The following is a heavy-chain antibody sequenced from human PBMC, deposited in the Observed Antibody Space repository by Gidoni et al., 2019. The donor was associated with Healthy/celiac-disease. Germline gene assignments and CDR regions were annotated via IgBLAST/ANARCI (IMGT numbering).Heavy chain of an antibody. CDR3: ARGFRSWGFWSGYSARYYYYGMDV. D-gene: IGHD3-3*01. J-gene: IGHJ6*02. CDR1: GGSFSGYY. CDR2: INHSGST. V-gene: IGHV4-34*01. Sequence: QVQLQQWGAGLLKPSETLSLTCAVYGGSFSGYYWSWIRQPPGKGLEWIGEINHSGSTNYNPSLKSRVTISVDTSKNQFSLKLSSVTAADTAVYYCARGFRSWGFWSGYSARYYYYGMDVWGQGTTVTVSS.